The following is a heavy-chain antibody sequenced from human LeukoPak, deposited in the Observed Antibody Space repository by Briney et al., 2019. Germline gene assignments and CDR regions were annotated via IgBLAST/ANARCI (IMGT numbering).Heavy chain of an antibody. V-gene: IGHV4-34*01. Sequence: PSETLSLTCAVYGGSFSGYYWSWIRQPPGKGLEWIGEINHSGSTNYNPSLKSRVTISVDTSKNQFSLKLSSVTAADTAVYYCARAYSGWYWFDPWGQGTLVTVSS. D-gene: IGHD6-19*01. J-gene: IGHJ5*02. CDR3: ARAYSGWYWFDP. CDR2: INHSGST. CDR1: GGSFSGYY.